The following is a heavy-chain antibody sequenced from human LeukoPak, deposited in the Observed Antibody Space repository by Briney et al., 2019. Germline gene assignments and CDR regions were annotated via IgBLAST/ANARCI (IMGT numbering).Heavy chain of an antibody. V-gene: IGHV1-18*01. CDR2: ISAYNGYT. CDR1: GYTFSIYG. J-gene: IGHJ4*02. CDR3: ARDGKGRYDFRENDY. D-gene: IGHD3-3*01. Sequence: GASVKVSCKASGYTFSIYGITWVRQAPGQGLEWMGWISAYNGYTNYAQKFQGRVTTTTDTSTNTAYMELRSLRSDDTAIYYCARDGKGRYDFRENDYWGQGTLVAVSS.